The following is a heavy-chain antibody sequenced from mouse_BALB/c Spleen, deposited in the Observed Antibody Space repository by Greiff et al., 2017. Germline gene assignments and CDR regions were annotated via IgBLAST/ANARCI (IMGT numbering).Heavy chain of an antibody. J-gene: IGHJ4*01. CDR3: ARRDGNYDYAMDY. Sequence: QVQLQQPGAELVMPGASVTMSCKASGYTFTDYWMHWVKQRPGQGLEWIGAIDTSDSYTSYNQKFKGKATLTVDESSSTAYMQLSSLTSEDSAVYYCARRDGNYDYAMDYWGEGSSVTVSS. CDR2: IDTSDSYT. D-gene: IGHD2-1*01. V-gene: IGHV1-69*01. CDR1: GYTFTDYW.